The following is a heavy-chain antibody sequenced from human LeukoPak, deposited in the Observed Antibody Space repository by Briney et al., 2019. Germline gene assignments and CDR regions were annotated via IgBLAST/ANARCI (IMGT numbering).Heavy chain of an antibody. Sequence: GGSLRLSCAASGFTVSRTYMTWVRQAAGKGPEWVSAISGSGGSTYYADSVKGRFTISRDNSKNTLYLQMNSLRAEDTAVYYCAKEFRVVVPFDYWGQGTLVTVSS. CDR3: AKEFRVVVPFDY. J-gene: IGHJ4*02. D-gene: IGHD3-22*01. V-gene: IGHV3-23*01. CDR2: ISGSGGST. CDR1: GFTVSRTY.